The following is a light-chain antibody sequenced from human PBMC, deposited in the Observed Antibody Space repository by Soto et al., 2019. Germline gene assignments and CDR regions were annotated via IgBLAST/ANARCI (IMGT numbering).Light chain of an antibody. CDR1: SSDVGGYNF. Sequence: ALTQPRSVSGSPGQSVTISCSGSSSDVGGYNFVSWYQQHPGKAPKLMIYDVSKRPSGVPGRFSGSKSGNTASLTISGLQAEDEADYYCCANAGSYTWVFGGGTKLTVL. J-gene: IGLJ3*02. CDR3: CANAGSYTWV. CDR2: DVS. V-gene: IGLV2-11*01.